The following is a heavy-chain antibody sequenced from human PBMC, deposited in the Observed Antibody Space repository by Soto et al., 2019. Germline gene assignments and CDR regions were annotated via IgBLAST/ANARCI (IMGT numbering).Heavy chain of an antibody. D-gene: IGHD2-2*01. CDR2: IIPIFGTA. Sequence: SVKVSCKASGGTFSSYAISWVRQAPGQGLEWMGGIIPIFGTANYAQKFQGRVTITADESTSTAYMELSSLRSEDTAVYYCARGSSWPDAFDIWGQGTMVTVSS. V-gene: IGHV1-69*13. CDR1: GGTFSSYA. CDR3: ARGSSWPDAFDI. J-gene: IGHJ3*02.